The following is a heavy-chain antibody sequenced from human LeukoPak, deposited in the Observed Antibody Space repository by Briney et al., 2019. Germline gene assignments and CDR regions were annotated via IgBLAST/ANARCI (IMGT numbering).Heavy chain of an antibody. D-gene: IGHD6-13*01. Sequence: SETLSLTCTVSGGSISSYYWSWIRQPPGKGLEWIGYIYYSGSTNYNPSLKSRVTISVDASKNQFSLKLSSVTAADTAVYYCARGPGYSSSWYYDYWGQGTLVTVSS. CDR1: GGSISSYY. CDR3: ARGPGYSSSWYYDY. V-gene: IGHV4-59*01. J-gene: IGHJ4*02. CDR2: IYYSGST.